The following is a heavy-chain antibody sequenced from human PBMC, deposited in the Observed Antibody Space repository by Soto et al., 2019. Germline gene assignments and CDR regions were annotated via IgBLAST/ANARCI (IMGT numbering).Heavy chain of an antibody. J-gene: IGHJ5*02. V-gene: IGHV1-18*04. D-gene: IGHD4-17*01. Sequence: QVHLVQSETEVKEPGASVTVSCKTSDSTFTGYTINWVRQAPGQGLEWLGWISSLNGNTNYARKCQGRLTMTTNTSASTAYMELRSLRSDDTAVYFCARGPVTSGRWFGPWGQGTLVTVSS. CDR3: ARGPVTSGRWFGP. CDR1: DSTFTGYT. CDR2: ISSLNGNT.